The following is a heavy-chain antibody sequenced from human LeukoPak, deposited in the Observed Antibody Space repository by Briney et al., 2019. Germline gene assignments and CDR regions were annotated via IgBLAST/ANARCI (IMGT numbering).Heavy chain of an antibody. CDR2: IYHSGST. J-gene: IGHJ5*02. CDR3: AQTNWNYGADWLDP. V-gene: IGHV4-30-2*01. Sequence: QSSETLSLTCAVSGGSISSGGYSWSWIRQPPGKGLEWIGYIYHSGSTYYNPSLKSRVTISVDRSKNQFSLKLSSVTAADTAVYYCAQTNWNYGADWLDPWGQGTLVTVSS. CDR1: GGSISSGGYS. D-gene: IGHD1-7*01.